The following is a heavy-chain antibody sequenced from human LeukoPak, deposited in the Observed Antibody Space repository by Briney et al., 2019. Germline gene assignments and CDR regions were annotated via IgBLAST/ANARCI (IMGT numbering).Heavy chain of an antibody. CDR1: GYTFTSYW. J-gene: IGHJ4*02. V-gene: IGHV5-51*01. D-gene: IGHD1-26*01. Sequence: GESLKISCKVSGYTFTSYWIGWVRQMPGKGLECMGIIYPGDSATRYIPSFQGHVSISADKSISTAYLQWSSLKASDTAIYYCARRGAGDYFDYWGQGTLVTVSS. CDR2: IYPGDSAT. CDR3: ARRGAGDYFDY.